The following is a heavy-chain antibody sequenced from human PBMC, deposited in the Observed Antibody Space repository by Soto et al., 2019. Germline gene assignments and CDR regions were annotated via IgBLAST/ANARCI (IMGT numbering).Heavy chain of an antibody. D-gene: IGHD6-6*01. CDR1: GGTFSSYT. CDR2: IITILGIT. V-gene: IGHV1-69*04. CDR3: ARERIAARPTVVAYYFDY. Sequence: SVKVSCKASGGTFSSYTISWVRQAPGQGLERKGRIITILGITNNAQKYQGRVTITADKSTSTAYMELSSLRSEDTAVYYFARERIAARPTVVAYYFDYWGQGTLVTVSS. J-gene: IGHJ4*02.